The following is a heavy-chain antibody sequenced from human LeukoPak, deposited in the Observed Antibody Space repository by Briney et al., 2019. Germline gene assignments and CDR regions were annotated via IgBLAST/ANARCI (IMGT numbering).Heavy chain of an antibody. V-gene: IGHV1-18*01. CDR2: ISAYNGNT. CDR3: ARDPRKTYSSGWYYFDY. CDR1: GYTFSTYG. Sequence: ASVKVSRKASGYTFSTYGISWVRQAPGQGLEWMAWISAYNGNTNYAQKFQGRVTMTTDTSTSTAYMELKSLRSDDTAVYYCARDPRKTYSSGWYYFDYWGQGTLVTVSS. J-gene: IGHJ4*02. D-gene: IGHD6-19*01.